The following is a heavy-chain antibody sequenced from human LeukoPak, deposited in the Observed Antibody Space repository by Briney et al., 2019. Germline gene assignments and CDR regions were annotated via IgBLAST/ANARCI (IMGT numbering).Heavy chain of an antibody. Sequence: ASVKVSCKASGGTFSSYAISWVRQAPGQGLEWMGGIIPIFGTASYAQKFQGRVTMTRDTSTNTVYMELSSLRSEDTAVYYCATPGGYCSGGSCYSLDYWGQGTLVTVSS. V-gene: IGHV1-69*05. CDR1: GGTFSSYA. J-gene: IGHJ4*02. D-gene: IGHD2-15*01. CDR3: ATPGGYCSGGSCYSLDY. CDR2: IIPIFGTA.